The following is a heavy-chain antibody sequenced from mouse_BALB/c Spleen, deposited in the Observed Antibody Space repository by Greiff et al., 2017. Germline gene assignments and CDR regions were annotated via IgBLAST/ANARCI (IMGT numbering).Heavy chain of an antibody. V-gene: IGHV5-6*01. J-gene: IGHJ2*01. CDR3: ARKDGYSY. Sequence: EVQLLQSGGDLVKPGGSLKLSCAASGFTFSSYGMSWVRQTPDKRLEWVATISSGGSYTYYPDSVKGRFTISRDNAKNTLYLQMSSLKSEDTAMYYCARKDGYSYWGQGTTLTGSS. CDR1: GFTFSSYG. CDR2: ISSGGSYT. D-gene: IGHD2-3*01.